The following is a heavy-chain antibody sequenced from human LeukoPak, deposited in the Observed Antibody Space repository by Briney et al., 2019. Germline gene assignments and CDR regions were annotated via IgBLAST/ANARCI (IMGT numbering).Heavy chain of an antibody. CDR2: ISYDGSHK. V-gene: IGHV3-30*07. D-gene: IGHD3-10*01. Sequence: PGGSLRLSCAASGFTFSDYAMHWVRQAPGKGLEWVAVISYDGSHKYYADSVKGRFTISRDDSKNTLYLQMKSLRAEDTAVYFCAKRGVVIRVILVGFHKQAYYFDSWGQGALVTVSS. CDR1: GFTFSDYA. CDR3: AKRGVVIRVILVGFHKQAYYFDS. J-gene: IGHJ4*02.